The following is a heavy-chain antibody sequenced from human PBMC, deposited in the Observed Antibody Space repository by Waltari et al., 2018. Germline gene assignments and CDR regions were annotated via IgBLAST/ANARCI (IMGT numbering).Heavy chain of an antibody. J-gene: IGHJ3*02. Sequence: QVPLVQSGAAVKNPGASVTVSCQASGTTCTGYYMPWVRQATGQGLEWMGGINPNRGGTNYAQKFQGRITMTRDTSNSTAYREMSRLRSDDTAVYYCARASRGSGYGPGAFDIWGQGTMVTVS. CDR3: ARASRGSGYGPGAFDI. CDR2: INPNRGGT. CDR1: GTTCTGYY. D-gene: IGHD3-22*01. V-gene: IGHV1-2*02.